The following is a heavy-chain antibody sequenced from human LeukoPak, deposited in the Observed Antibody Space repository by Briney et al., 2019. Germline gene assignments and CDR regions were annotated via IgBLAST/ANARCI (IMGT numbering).Heavy chain of an antibody. V-gene: IGHV4-39*01. CDR2: IYYSGST. Sequence: PSETLSLTCTVSGGSISSSSYYWGWIRQPPGKGLEWIGSIYYSGSTYYNPSLKSRVTISVDTSKHQFSLKLSSVTAADTAVYYCASEGGVAYSSSWYTYNWFDPWGQGTLVTVSS. CDR3: ASEGGVAYSSSWYTYNWFDP. CDR1: GGSISSSSYY. J-gene: IGHJ5*02. D-gene: IGHD6-13*01.